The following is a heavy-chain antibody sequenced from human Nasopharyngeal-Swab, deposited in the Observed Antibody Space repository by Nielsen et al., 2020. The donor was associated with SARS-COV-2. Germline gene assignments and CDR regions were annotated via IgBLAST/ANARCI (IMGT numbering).Heavy chain of an antibody. J-gene: IGHJ4*02. V-gene: IGHV1-8*01. CDR2: MNPNSGNT. CDR1: GYTFTSYD. CDR3: IKGGPTYDSGAYYYYDVRYTGDS. D-gene: IGHD3-22*01. Sequence: ASVKVSCKASGYTFTSYDINWVRQAPGQGLEWMGWMNPNSGNTGYAQEFQGRVTMTRSTSISTAYMELSSLRSEDTAIYYCIKGGPTYDSGAYYYYDVRYTGDSWGQGTLVTVSS.